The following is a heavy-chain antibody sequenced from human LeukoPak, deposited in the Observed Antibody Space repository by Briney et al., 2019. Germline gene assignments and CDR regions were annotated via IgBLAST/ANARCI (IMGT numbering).Heavy chain of an antibody. V-gene: IGHV3-66*01. D-gene: IGHD2-8*02. CDR2: IYSGGST. Sequence: GGSLRLSCAASGFTVSSNYMSWVRQAPGMGLEWVSVIYSGGSTYYADSVKSRFTISRDTSKNTLYLQMNSLRAEDTAVYYCARDLGTGDGHKDPYDAFDIWGQGTMVTVSS. CDR3: ARDLGTGDGHKDPYDAFDI. CDR1: GFTVSSNY. J-gene: IGHJ3*02.